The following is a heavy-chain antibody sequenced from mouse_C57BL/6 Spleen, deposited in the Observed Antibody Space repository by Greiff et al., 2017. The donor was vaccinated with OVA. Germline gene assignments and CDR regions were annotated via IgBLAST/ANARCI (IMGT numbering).Heavy chain of an antibody. CDR3: TRSDDGNHWYFDV. J-gene: IGHJ1*03. D-gene: IGHD2-1*01. CDR2: IDPETGGT. Sequence: VKLQESGAELVRPGASVTLSCKASGYTFTDYEMHWVKQTPVHGLEWIGAIDPETGGTAYNQKFKGKAILTADKSSSTAYMELRSLTSEDSAVYYCTRSDDGNHWYFDVWGTGTTVTVSS. V-gene: IGHV1-15*01. CDR1: GYTFTDYE.